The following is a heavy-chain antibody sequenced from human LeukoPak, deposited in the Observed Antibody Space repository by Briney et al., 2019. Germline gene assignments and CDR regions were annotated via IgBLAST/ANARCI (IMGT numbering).Heavy chain of an antibody. V-gene: IGHV1-8*01. CDR2: MNPNSGNT. CDR1: GYTFTSYD. CDR3: ARTSERTWYYYYYYMDV. D-gene: IGHD2-15*01. J-gene: IGHJ6*03. Sequence: ASVKVSCKASGYTFTSYDINWVRQATGQGLEWMGWMNPNSGNTGYAQKFQGRVTMTRNTSISTAYMELSSLRSEDTAVYYCARTSERTWYYYYYYMDVWGKGTTVTISS.